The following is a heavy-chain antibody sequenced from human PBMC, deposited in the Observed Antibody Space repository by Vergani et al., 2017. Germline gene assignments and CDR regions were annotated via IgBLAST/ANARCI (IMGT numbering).Heavy chain of an antibody. Sequence: QVQLVQSGAEVKKPGSSVKVSCKASGGTFSSYAISWVRQAPGQGLEWMGRIIPILGIANYAQKFQGRVTITADKSTSTAYMELSSLRSEDTAVYYCAGDLSSSWTTNWFDPWGQGTLVTVSS. CDR3: AGDLSSSWTTNWFDP. CDR1: GGTFSSYA. CDR2: IIPILGIA. J-gene: IGHJ5*02. V-gene: IGHV1-69*09. D-gene: IGHD6-13*01.